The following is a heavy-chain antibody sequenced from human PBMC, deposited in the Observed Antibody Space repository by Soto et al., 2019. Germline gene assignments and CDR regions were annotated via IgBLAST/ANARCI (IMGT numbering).Heavy chain of an antibody. CDR1: GFTFINYA. J-gene: IGHJ4*01. CDR2: VSGSGSHT. D-gene: IGHD3-3*01. CDR3: MRGGVGVVSDY. Sequence: PAGSLRISCAVSGFTFINYAMSWVRQAPGKGLEWVSDVSGSGSHTYYADSVKGRFTIFRDNSKDRSYLQMNSLRAEDTAVYYCMRGGVGVVSDYWGHGTLVTVSS. V-gene: IGHV3-23*01.